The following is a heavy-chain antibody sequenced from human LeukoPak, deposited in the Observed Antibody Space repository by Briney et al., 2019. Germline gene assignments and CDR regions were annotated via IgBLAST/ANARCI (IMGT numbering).Heavy chain of an antibody. CDR1: GGSVSSGSYY. Sequence: SETLSLTCTVSGGSVSSGSYYWSWIRQPPGKGLEWIGYIYYSGSTNYNPSLKSRVTISVDTSKNQFSLKLSSVTAADTAVYYCARRITMVRGVIISLLYFDYWGQGTLVTVSS. J-gene: IGHJ4*02. D-gene: IGHD3-10*01. CDR3: ARRITMVRGVIISLLYFDY. V-gene: IGHV4-61*01. CDR2: IYYSGST.